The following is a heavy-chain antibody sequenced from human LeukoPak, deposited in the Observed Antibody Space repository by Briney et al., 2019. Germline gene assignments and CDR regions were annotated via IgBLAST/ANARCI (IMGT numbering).Heavy chain of an antibody. V-gene: IGHV4-59*01. CDR3: ARGFPCTSCWVEGDAFDI. J-gene: IGHJ3*02. CDR1: GVSISSYY. CDR2: IYYRGSP. D-gene: IGHD2-2*01. Sequence: SETLSLTCTVSGVSISSYYWICIRQPPGKALECMGYIYYRGSPNYNPYLKSRVTISVDTSKNQFSLKLSSVTAADTVVYYCARGFPCTSCWVEGDAFDIWGQGTMVTVSS.